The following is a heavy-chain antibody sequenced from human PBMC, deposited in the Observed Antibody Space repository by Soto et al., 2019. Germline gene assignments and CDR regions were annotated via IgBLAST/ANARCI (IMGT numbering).Heavy chain of an antibody. CDR1: GGTFSSYA. V-gene: IGHV1-69*13. Sequence: SVKVSCKASGGTFSSYAISWVRQAPGQGLEWMGGIIPIFGTANYAQKFQGRVTITADESTSTAYMELSSLRSEDTAVYYCARSFLHYYGSGSYYNWFAPWGQGTLVTVSS. J-gene: IGHJ5*02. CDR2: IIPIFGTA. D-gene: IGHD3-10*01. CDR3: ARSFLHYYGSGSYYNWFAP.